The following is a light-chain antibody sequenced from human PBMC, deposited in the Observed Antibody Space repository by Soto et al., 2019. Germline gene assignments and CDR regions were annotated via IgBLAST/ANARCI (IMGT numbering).Light chain of an antibody. CDR3: AAWDDSLSAVV. Sequence: QSVLTQPPSASGTPGQRVTISCSGSSSNFGSNYVYWYQQLPGSAPKLLIYRNDQRPSGVPDRFSASKSGTAASLAISGLRSEDEADYHCAAWDDSLSAVVFGGGTKLTVL. J-gene: IGLJ2*01. V-gene: IGLV1-47*01. CDR2: RND. CDR1: SSNFGSNY.